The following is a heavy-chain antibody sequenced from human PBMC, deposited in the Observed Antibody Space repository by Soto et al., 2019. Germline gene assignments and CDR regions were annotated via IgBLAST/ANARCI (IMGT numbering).Heavy chain of an antibody. D-gene: IGHD3-22*01. CDR2: ISASDGGTT. CDR1: GFTEFTFDNYA. V-gene: IGHV3-15*01. CDR3: TTLTMIVVHLDY. J-gene: IGHJ4*02. Sequence: GGSLRLSCAAFGFTEFTFDNYAMSWVRQAPGKGLEWVSGISASDGGTTDYSAPVKGRFTISRDDSKNTLYLQMNSLRSEDTAVYYCTTLTMIVVHLDYWGPGTLVTVSS.